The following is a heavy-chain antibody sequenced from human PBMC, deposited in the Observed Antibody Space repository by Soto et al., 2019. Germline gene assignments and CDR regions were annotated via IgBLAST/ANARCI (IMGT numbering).Heavy chain of an antibody. D-gene: IGHD2-21*01. Sequence: ASVKVSCKASGGGNLRDYRTTWVRRAPGQGLEWMGGIIPKLGSANYAQNFQGRVTVTADESTNTVYMELRSLRSDDTAVYYCARGGDGYKFGAVDSGQGTPVTVSS. J-gene: IGHJ4*02. CDR2: IIPKLGSA. V-gene: IGHV1-69*13. CDR3: ARGGDGYKFGAVD. CDR1: GGGNLRDYR.